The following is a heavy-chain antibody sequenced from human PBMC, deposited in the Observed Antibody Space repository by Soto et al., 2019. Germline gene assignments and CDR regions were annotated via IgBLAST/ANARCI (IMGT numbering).Heavy chain of an antibody. V-gene: IGHV1-2*04. Sequence: ASVKVSCKASGYTFTGYYMHWVRQAPGQGLEWMGWINPNSGGTNYAQKFQGWVTMTRDTSISTAYMELSRLRSDDTAVYYCARSQLGYCSGGSCSPRARYGMDVWGQGTTVTVSS. CDR2: INPNSGGT. CDR1: GYTFTGYY. D-gene: IGHD2-15*01. J-gene: IGHJ6*02. CDR3: ARSQLGYCSGGSCSPRARYGMDV.